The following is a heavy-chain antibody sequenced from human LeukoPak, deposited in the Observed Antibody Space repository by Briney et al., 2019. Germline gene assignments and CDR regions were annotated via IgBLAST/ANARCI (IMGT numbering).Heavy chain of an antibody. V-gene: IGHV1-69*13. CDR1: GGTFSSYA. CDR3: ARDRDCGDDECFFDY. Sequence: GASVKVSCKASGGTFSSYAISWVRQAPGQGLEWMGGIIPIFGTANYAQKFQGRVTITADESTSTAYMELSSLRSEDTAVYYCARDRDCGDDECFFDYWGQGTLVTVSS. J-gene: IGHJ4*02. D-gene: IGHD4-17*01. CDR2: IIPIFGTA.